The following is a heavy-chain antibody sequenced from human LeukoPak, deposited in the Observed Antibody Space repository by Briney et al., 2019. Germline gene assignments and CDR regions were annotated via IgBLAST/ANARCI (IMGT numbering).Heavy chain of an antibody. CDR3: ARGSPGIAAAGLDY. V-gene: IGHV4-59*01. D-gene: IGHD6-13*01. CDR2: IYYSGST. CDR1: GGSISSYY. Sequence: SETLSLTCTVSGGSISSYYWSWIRQPPGKGLEWIGYIYYSGSTNYNPSLKSRVTISVDTPKNQFSLKLSSVTAADTAVYYCARGSPGIAAAGLDYWGQGTLVTVSS. J-gene: IGHJ4*02.